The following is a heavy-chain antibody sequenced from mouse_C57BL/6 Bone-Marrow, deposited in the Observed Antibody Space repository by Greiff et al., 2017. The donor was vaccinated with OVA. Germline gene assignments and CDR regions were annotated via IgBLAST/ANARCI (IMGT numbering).Heavy chain of an antibody. CDR1: GYTFTSYG. V-gene: IGHV1-81*01. CDR3: ARSEDDYDLYAMDY. CDR2: IYPRSGNT. D-gene: IGHD2-4*01. J-gene: IGHJ4*01. Sequence: QVQLQQSGAELARPGASVTLSCKASGYTFTSYGISWVKQRTGQGLEWIGEIYPRSGNTYYNEKFKGKATLTADKSSSTAYMELRSLTSEDSAVYFCARSEDDYDLYAMDYWGQGTSVTVSS.